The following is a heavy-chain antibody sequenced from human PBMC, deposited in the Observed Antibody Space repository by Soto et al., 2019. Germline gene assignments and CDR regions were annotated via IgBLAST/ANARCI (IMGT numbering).Heavy chain of an antibody. V-gene: IGHV3-30-3*01. D-gene: IGHD3-16*01. CDR3: ASPFSGSHDAFDI. CDR1: GFTFSSYA. Sequence: QVQLVESGGGVVQPGRSLRLSCAASGFTFSSYAMHWVRQAPGKGLEWVAVISYDGSNKYYADSVKGRFTISRDNSKNTLYLQMNSLRAEDTAVYYCASPFSGSHDAFDIWGQGTMVTVSS. CDR2: ISYDGSNK. J-gene: IGHJ3*02.